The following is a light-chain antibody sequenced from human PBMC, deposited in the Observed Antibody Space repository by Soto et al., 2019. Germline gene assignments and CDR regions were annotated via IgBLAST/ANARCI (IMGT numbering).Light chain of an antibody. Sequence: EIVMTQSPATLSVSPGERATLSCRASQSVSSNLAWYQQKPGQAPRLLIYGASTRATGIPARFSGSGSGTDFTLTISSLEPEDFAVYYCQQRSNWTFGQGTKVEIK. CDR3: QQRSNWT. CDR2: GAS. V-gene: IGKV3-11*01. CDR1: QSVSSN. J-gene: IGKJ1*01.